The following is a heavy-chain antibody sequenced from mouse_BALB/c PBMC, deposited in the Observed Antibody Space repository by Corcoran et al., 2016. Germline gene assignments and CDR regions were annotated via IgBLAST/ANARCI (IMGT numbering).Heavy chain of an antibody. CDR2: INTYTGEP. CDR1: GYTFTNYG. Sequence: QIQLVQSGPELKKPGETVKISCKASGYTFTNYGMNWVKQAPGKGLKWMGWINTYTGEPTYADDFKGRFAFSLETSASTAYLQINNLKNEDTATYFCARRYGSIFYAMYYWGQGTSVTVSS. V-gene: IGHV9-3-1*01. J-gene: IGHJ4*01. CDR3: ARRYGSIFYAMYY. D-gene: IGHD1-1*01.